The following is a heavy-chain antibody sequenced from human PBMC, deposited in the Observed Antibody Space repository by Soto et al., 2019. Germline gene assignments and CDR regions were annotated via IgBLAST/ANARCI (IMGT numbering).Heavy chain of an antibody. Sequence: TGGSLRLSCAASGFTFSSYGMHWVRQAPGKGLEWVAVIWYDGSNKYYADSVKGRFTISRDNSKNTLYLQMNSLRAEDTAVYYCARNTIFTLYYFDYRGQGTLVTVSS. CDR3: ARNTIFTLYYFDY. CDR1: GFTFSSYG. D-gene: IGHD3-3*01. J-gene: IGHJ4*02. CDR2: IWYDGSNK. V-gene: IGHV3-33*01.